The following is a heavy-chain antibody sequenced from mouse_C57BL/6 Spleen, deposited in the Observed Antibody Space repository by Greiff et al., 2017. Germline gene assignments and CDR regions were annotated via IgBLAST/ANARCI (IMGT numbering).Heavy chain of an antibody. V-gene: IGHV1-82*01. J-gene: IGHJ3*01. CDR2: IYPGDGDT. CDR3: ARDYGSSLAWFAY. Sequence: VQLKESGPELVKPGASVKISCKASGYAFSSSWMNWVKQRPGKGLEWIGRIYPGDGDTNYTGKFKGKATLTADKSSSTAYMQLSSLTSEDSAVYFCARDYGSSLAWFAYWGQGTLVTVSA. CDR1: GYAFSSSW. D-gene: IGHD1-1*01.